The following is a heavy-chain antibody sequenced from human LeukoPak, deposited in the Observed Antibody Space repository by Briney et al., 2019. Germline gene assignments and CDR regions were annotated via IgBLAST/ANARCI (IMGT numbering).Heavy chain of an antibody. V-gene: IGHV1-58*01. CDR1: GFTFTSSA. CDR3: AAAFGGSYTIGGFDP. CDR2: IVVGSGNT. J-gene: IGHJ5*02. D-gene: IGHD1-26*01. Sequence: SVKVSCKASGFTFTSSAVQWVRQARGQRLEWIGWIVVGSGNTNYAQKFQERVTITRDMSTSTAYMELSSLRSEDTAVYYCAAAFGGSYTIGGFDPWGQGTLVTVSS.